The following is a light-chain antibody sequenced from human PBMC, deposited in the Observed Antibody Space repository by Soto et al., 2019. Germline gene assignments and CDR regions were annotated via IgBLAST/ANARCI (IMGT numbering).Light chain of an antibody. CDR1: QRITTY. J-gene: IGKJ2*01. CDR3: QQTYNPPYT. V-gene: IGKV1-39*01. CDR2: TSG. Sequence: IHVTQSPASLSASVGDRVTITCRASQRITTYLNWYQQKPGEAPKLLISTSGTLQRGVPSRFTGSGSGTDFTLTITGLQRADFATYFCQQTYNPPYTFGQGTKLEI.